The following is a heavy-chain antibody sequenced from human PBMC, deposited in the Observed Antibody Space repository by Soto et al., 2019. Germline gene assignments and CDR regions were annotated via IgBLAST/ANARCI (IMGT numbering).Heavy chain of an antibody. J-gene: IGHJ5*02. CDR2: IYYSGST. Sequence: QVQLQESGPGLVKPSQTLSLTCTVSGGSISSGGYYWSWIRQHPGKGLEWIGYIYYSGSTYYNPSLKSRVTISVDTSKNQFSLKLSSVTAADTAVYHCARSRYCSGGSCYSNWFDPWGQGTLVTVSS. D-gene: IGHD2-15*01. V-gene: IGHV4-31*03. CDR1: GGSISSGGYY. CDR3: ARSRYCSGGSCYSNWFDP.